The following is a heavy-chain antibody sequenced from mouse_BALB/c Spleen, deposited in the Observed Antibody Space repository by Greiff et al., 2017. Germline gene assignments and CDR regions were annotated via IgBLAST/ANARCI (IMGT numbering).Heavy chain of an antibody. CDR3: ARLGGWYFDV. J-gene: IGHJ1*01. V-gene: IGHV14-3*02. Sequence: EVKLMESGAELVKPGASVKLSCTASGFNIKDTYMHWVKQRPEQGLEWIGRIDPANGNTKYDPKFQGKATITADTSSNTAYLQLSSLTSEDTAVYYCARLGGWYFDVWGAGTTVTVSS. CDR2: IDPANGNT. CDR1: GFNIKDTY.